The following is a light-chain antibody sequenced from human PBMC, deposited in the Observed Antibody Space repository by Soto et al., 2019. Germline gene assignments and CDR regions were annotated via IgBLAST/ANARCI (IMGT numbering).Light chain of an antibody. CDR1: QSVGSD. Sequence: EIVMTQSPATLSVSPGERATLSCRASQSVGSDSAWYQQKPGQPPRLLVYGAFTRAAGIPVRFSGGGSETEFALTISSLQSEDFAVYYCQQYNKWPTFGQGTKVDIK. J-gene: IGKJ1*01. CDR2: GAF. CDR3: QQYNKWPT. V-gene: IGKV3-15*01.